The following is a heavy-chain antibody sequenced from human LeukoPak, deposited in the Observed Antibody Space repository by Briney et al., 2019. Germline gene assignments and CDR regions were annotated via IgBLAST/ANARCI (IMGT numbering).Heavy chain of an antibody. CDR1: GFTFSSYS. J-gene: IGHJ4*02. D-gene: IGHD4-11*01. CDR2: ISSSSSYI. V-gene: IGHV3-21*01. CDR3: ARAGDYSENDY. Sequence: GGSLRLSCAASGFTFSSYSMNWVRQAPGKGLEWVSSISSSSSYIYYADSVKGRFTISRDDAKNSLYLQTNSLRAEDTAVYYCARAGDYSENDYWGQGTLVTVSS.